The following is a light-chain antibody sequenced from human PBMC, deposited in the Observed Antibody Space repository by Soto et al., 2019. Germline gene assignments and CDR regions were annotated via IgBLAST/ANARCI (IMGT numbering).Light chain of an antibody. CDR2: KAS. V-gene: IGKV1-5*03. J-gene: IGKJ4*02. CDR1: QSISSW. CDR3: QQYNSYSLLT. Sequence: DIPMTQSPATLSASVGDRVTITCRASQSISSWLAWYQQKPGKAPKLLIYKASSLESGVPSRFSGSGSGTEFTLTISSLQPDDFATDYCQQYNSYSLLTFGGGTKVEIK.